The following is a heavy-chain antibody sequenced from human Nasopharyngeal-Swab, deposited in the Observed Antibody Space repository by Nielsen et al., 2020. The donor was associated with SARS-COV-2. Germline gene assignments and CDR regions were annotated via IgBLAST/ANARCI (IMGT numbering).Heavy chain of an antibody. J-gene: IGHJ6*02. V-gene: IGHV1-2*04. D-gene: IGHD3-10*01. CDR3: ARDLSGSSDFYYYGMDV. CDR2: INPNSSGT. CDR1: GYTFTGYY. Sequence: ASVKVSCKASGYTFTGYYMHWVRQAPGQGLEWMGWINPNSSGTNYAQKFQGWVTMTRDTSISTAYMELSRLRSDDTAVYYCARDLSGSSDFYYYGMDVWGQGTTVTVSS.